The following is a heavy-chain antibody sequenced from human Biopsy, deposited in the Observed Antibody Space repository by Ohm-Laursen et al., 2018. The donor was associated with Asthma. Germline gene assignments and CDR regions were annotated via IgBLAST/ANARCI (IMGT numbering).Heavy chain of an antibody. Sequence: SETLSLTCIVSGGSTSSDYWSWLRQSPGKGLEWIGYIHNSGNTNYNPSLKSRVTISLDTSKNHFSLRLSFVTAADTAVYFCARGQGRGIQLWSLDPWGQGILVTVSS. CDR3: ARGQGRGIQLWSLDP. D-gene: IGHD5-18*01. CDR2: IHNSGNT. J-gene: IGHJ5*02. V-gene: IGHV4-59*01. CDR1: GGSTSSDY.